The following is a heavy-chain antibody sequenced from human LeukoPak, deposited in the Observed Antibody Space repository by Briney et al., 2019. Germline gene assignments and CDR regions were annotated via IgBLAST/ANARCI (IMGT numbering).Heavy chain of an antibody. D-gene: IGHD6-25*01. V-gene: IGHV4-39*01. Sequence: PSETLSLTCTVSGGSINSNSHHWGWIRQPPGKGLEWIGSMYYNGYTYYNPSLKSRVTMSVDTSKNQFSLKLTSVTAADTAVYYCARPEWGSGGSGSFDYWGQGTLVTISS. CDR3: ARPEWGSGGSGSFDY. CDR1: GGSINSNSHH. CDR2: MYYNGYT. J-gene: IGHJ4*02.